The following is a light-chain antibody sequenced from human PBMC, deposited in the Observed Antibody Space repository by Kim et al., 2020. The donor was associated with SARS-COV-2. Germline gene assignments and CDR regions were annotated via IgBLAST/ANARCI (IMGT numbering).Light chain of an antibody. CDR3: SSYAGTNNFYV. Sequence: VNISCTGTSSDVGGYNFVSWHQQHPGKAPKLVIYDVNKRPSGVPNRFSGSKSGNTASLTVSGLQAEDEADYYCSSYAGTNNFYVFGTGTKVTVL. V-gene: IGLV2-8*01. CDR1: SSDVGGYNF. CDR2: DVN. J-gene: IGLJ1*01.